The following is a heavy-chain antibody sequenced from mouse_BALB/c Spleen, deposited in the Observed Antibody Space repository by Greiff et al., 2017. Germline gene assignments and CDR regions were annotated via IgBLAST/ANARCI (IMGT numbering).Heavy chain of an antibody. V-gene: IGHV14-3*02. CDR2: IDPANGNT. J-gene: IGHJ2*01. CDR1: GFNIKDTY. CDR3: ARSGVFYYGKDYFDY. Sequence: VQLKESGAELVKPGASVKLSCTASGFNIKDTYMHWVKQRPEQGLEWIGRIDPANGNTKYDPKFQGKATITADTSSNTAYLQLSSLTSEDTAVYYCARSGVFYYGKDYFDYWGQGTTLTVSS. D-gene: IGHD1-1*01.